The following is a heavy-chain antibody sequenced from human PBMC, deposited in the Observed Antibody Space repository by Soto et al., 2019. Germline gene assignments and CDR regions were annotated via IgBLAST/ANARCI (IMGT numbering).Heavy chain of an antibody. V-gene: IGHV3-23*01. CDR1: GFTFFNYA. D-gene: IGHD3-3*01. Sequence: PGGSLRLSCAASGFTFFNYAMSWVRQAPGKGLEWVSGISGSSGITDYADSVKGRFTISRDNSKNTMYLQVKSLRAEDAAVYFCAKDSAYDFRQNPYYYYGMDVWGQGTTVTVSS. CDR2: ISGSSGIT. CDR3: AKDSAYDFRQNPYYYYGMDV. J-gene: IGHJ6*02.